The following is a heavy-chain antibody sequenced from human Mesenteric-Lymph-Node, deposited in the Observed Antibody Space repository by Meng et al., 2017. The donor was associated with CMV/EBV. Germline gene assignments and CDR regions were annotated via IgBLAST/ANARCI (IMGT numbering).Heavy chain of an antibody. V-gene: IGHV3-7*01. Sequence: GGSLRLSCAASGFTFSNHWMSWVRQTPGKGLEWVANIKQDGSEKYYVDSVKGRFTISRDNAKNPLYLQMNSLRAEDTAVYYCARGYYGMDVWGQGTTVTVSS. CDR1: GFTFSNHW. CDR2: IKQDGSEK. CDR3: ARGYYGMDV. J-gene: IGHJ6*02.